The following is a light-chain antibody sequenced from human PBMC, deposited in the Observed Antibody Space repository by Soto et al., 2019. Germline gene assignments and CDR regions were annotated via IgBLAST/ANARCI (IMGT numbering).Light chain of an antibody. Sequence: QSALTQPASVSGSPGRSVTISCTGTSTDDGDFNYVSWYQHLPGRAPKLIIYDVTKRPSGISYRFSASKSGRTASLTISGLQAEDEADYYCSSYSSSTTHVVFGGGTKLTVL. CDR2: DVT. J-gene: IGLJ2*01. CDR1: STDDGDFNY. V-gene: IGLV2-14*03. CDR3: SSYSSSTTHVV.